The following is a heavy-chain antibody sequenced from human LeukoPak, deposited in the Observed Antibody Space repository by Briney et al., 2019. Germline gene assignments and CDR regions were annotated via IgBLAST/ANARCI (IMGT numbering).Heavy chain of an antibody. CDR3: VRGYLGPDY. CDR2: ITSSSSYA. J-gene: IGHJ4*02. Sequence: GGSLRLSCEASGFTFSTYNMNWVRQAPGKRLEWVSSITSSSSYAFYADSVKGRFTISRDNARNTLYLQMNSLSTDDTAVYYCVRGYLGPDYWGQGTLVTVTS. CDR1: GFTFSTYN. V-gene: IGHV3-21*01. D-gene: IGHD3-9*01.